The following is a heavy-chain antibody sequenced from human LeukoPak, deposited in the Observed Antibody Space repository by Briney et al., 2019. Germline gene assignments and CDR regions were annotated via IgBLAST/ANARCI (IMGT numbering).Heavy chain of an antibody. CDR2: ISYSGST. CDR1: GASISSYY. J-gene: IGHJ4*02. D-gene: IGHD3-16*01. V-gene: IGHV4-59*12. Sequence: SETLSLTCTVSGASISSYYWSWIRQPPGKGLEWIGYISYSGSTNYNPSLKSRVTISADTSKNQVSLTLSSVTAADTAVYYCARRAGLGYFDCWGQGTLVTASS. CDR3: ARRAGLGYFDC.